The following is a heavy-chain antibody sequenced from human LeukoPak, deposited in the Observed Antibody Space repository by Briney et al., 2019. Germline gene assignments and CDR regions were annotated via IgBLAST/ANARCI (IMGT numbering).Heavy chain of an antibody. Sequence: SETLSLTCTVSDGSINTYSWSWIRQPPGKGLEWIGYIYYSGSTYYNPSLKSRVTISVDTSKNQFSLKLSSVTAADTAVYYCARAAQGGAFDIWGQGTMVTVSS. J-gene: IGHJ3*02. CDR3: ARAAQGGAFDI. V-gene: IGHV4-30-4*08. D-gene: IGHD3-16*01. CDR1: DGSINTYS. CDR2: IYYSGST.